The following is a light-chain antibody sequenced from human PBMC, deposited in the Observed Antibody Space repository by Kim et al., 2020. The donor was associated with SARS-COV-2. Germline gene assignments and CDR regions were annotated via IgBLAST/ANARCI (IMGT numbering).Light chain of an antibody. CDR2: RDN. V-gene: IGLV10-54*01. CDR1: SKNVGNEG. J-gene: IGLJ3*02. CDR3: SAWDTSLSAWV. Sequence: QTATLTCIGNSKNVGNEGTAWLQQHQGHPPKLLFYRDNNRPSGISERLSASRSGNTASLTITGLQPEDEADYYCSAWDTSLSAWVFGGGTQLTVL.